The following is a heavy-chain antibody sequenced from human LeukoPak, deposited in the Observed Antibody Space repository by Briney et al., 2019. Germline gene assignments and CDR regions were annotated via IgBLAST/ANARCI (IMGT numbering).Heavy chain of an antibody. Sequence: GRSLRLSCAASGFTFSSYGMHWVRQAPGKGLEWVAVISYDGSNKYYADSVKGRFTISRDNSKNTLYLQMNSLRAEDTAVYYCAKTDSGYDSPYFDYWGQGTLVTVSS. J-gene: IGHJ4*02. CDR2: ISYDGSNK. V-gene: IGHV3-30*18. CDR3: AKTDSGYDSPYFDY. CDR1: GFTFSSYG. D-gene: IGHD5-12*01.